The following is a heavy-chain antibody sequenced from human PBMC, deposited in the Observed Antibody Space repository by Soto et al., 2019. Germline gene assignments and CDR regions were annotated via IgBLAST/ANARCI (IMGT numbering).Heavy chain of an antibody. Sequence: PSETLSLTCTVSGVSISSAGYYWSWIRQHPGKGLEWIGYIYYSGSTYYNPSIKSRVTISVDTSKNQFSLKLSSVTAADTAVYYCARNYDSSGYYNEWFDPWGQGTLVTVSS. CDR3: ARNYDSSGYYNEWFDP. CDR1: GVSISSAGYY. CDR2: IYYSGST. D-gene: IGHD3-22*01. J-gene: IGHJ5*02. V-gene: IGHV4-31*03.